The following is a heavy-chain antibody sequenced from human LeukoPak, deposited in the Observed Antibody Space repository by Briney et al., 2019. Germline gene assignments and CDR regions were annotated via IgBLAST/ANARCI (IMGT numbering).Heavy chain of an antibody. Sequence: SETLSLTCTVSGGAISSGGYYWHWIRQHPGEGLEWIGYVYNGGSTHYNPSLKSRVIISVDTSQNQFSLKLTSVTAADTAVYYCARGGNRSGFYYGDWGQGTLVTVSS. CDR2: VYNGGST. D-gene: IGHD3-22*01. J-gene: IGHJ4*02. CDR3: ARGGNRSGFYYGD. V-gene: IGHV4-31*03. CDR1: GGAISSGGYY.